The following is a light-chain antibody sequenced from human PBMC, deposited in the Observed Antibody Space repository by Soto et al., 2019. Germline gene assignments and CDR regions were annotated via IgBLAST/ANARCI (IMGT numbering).Light chain of an antibody. CDR3: CSYACSNTYV. J-gene: IGLJ1*01. Sequence: QSVLTQPASVSGSPGQSITISCTGTSSDVGSYNLVSWYQQHPGKAPKFMIYGVTKRPSGVSNRFSGSKSGNTASLTISGLQAEDEADYYCCSYACSNTYVFGTGTKVTVL. CDR1: SSDVGSYNL. V-gene: IGLV2-23*02. CDR2: GVT.